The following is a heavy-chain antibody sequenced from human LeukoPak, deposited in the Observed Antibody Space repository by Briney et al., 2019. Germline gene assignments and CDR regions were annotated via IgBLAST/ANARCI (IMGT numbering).Heavy chain of an antibody. D-gene: IGHD2-21*01. CDR3: AREYSGGSSFFDY. J-gene: IGHJ4*02. CDR1: GFTFSSYA. Sequence: GGSLRLSCAASGFTFSSYAMSWVRQAPGKGLEWISCISSSGSAIYYADSVKGRFTISRDNAKNSVYLQMNSLRVEDTAVYYCAREYSGGSSFFDYWGQGTLVTVSS. CDR2: ISSSGSAI. V-gene: IGHV3-48*04.